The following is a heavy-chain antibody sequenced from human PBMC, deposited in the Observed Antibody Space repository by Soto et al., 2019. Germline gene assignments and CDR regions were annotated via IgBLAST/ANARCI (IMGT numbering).Heavy chain of an antibody. CDR3: AKAYLYRYDGSSDY. D-gene: IGHD3-22*01. V-gene: IGHV3-30*18. CDR2: ISYDGSNE. CDR1: GFAFSSYG. J-gene: IGHJ4*02. Sequence: QVQLVESGGGVVQPGRSLRLYCAASGFAFSSYGMHWVRQAPGKGLEWAAVISYDGSNEYYADSVKGRFTISRDNSKNTLFLQMTSLRPEDTAVYYCAKAYLYRYDGSSDYWGQGTLVTVSS.